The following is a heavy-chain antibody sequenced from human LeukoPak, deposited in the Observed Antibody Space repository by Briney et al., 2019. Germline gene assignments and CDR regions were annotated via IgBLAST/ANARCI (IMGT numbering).Heavy chain of an antibody. CDR2: IYYSGST. D-gene: IGHD1-26*01. J-gene: IGHJ4*02. CDR1: DGSISSGGYY. V-gene: IGHV4-61*08. CDR3: ARDDALGARRYFDY. Sequence: SETLSLTCTVSDGSISSGGYYWSWIRQHPGKGLEWIGYIYYSGSTNYNPSLKSRVTISVDTSKNQFSLKLSSVTAADTAVYYCARDDALGARRYFDYWGQGTLVTVSS.